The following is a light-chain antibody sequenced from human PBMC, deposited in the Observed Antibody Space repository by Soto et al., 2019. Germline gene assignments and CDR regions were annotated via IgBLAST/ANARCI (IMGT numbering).Light chain of an antibody. J-gene: IGLJ1*01. CDR3: CSYADGSIYF. CDR1: SRDVGAYDY. Sequence: QSALTQPASVSGSPGQSITISCTGTSRDVGAYDYVSWYLQYPDKAPQLLIYYVDHRPSGVSSRFSGSKSGNTASLTISGRQAEDEGDYYCCSYADGSIYFFGTGTKLTGL. CDR2: YVD. V-gene: IGLV2-14*03.